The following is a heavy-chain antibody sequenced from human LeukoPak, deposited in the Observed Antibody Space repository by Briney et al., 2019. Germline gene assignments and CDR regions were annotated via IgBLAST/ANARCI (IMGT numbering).Heavy chain of an antibody. D-gene: IGHD1-26*01. Sequence: PSETLSLTCGVSGGSISSTNWWSWVRQPPGQGLEWIGEISLTGLTNYNPSLKSRVTMSLDKSKNHLSLNLTSVTAADTAVYYCSRESGAFSPFGYWGQGTLVTVSS. CDR1: GGSISSTNW. CDR3: SRESGAFSPFGY. V-gene: IGHV4-4*02. CDR2: ISLTGLT. J-gene: IGHJ4*02.